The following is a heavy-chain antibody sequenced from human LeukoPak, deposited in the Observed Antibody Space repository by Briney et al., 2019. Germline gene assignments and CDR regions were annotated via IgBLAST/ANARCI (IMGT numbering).Heavy chain of an antibody. CDR3: RVRGVNTVRMAFDI. CDR2: ISGSGDST. Sequence: GGSLRLSCAASGFTFSSYAMSWVRQAPGKGLEWVSAISGSGDSTHYADSVKGRFPISRDNSKNTLYLQRNSLRAEDTAVYWCRVRGVNTVRMAFDIWGQGTMVTVSS. CDR1: GFTFSSYA. D-gene: IGHD3-10*01. V-gene: IGHV3-23*01. J-gene: IGHJ3*02.